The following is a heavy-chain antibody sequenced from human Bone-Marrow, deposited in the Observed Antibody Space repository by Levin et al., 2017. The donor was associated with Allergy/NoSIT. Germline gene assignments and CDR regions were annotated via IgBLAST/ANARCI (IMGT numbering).Heavy chain of an antibody. Sequence: PGGSLRLSCTASPFSFSNYGMHWVRQAPGKGLEWVAVISHDGSNKYYADSVKGRFSISRDNSKNTLYLQMDSLRAEDTAVYYCATEASGDHYYFDYWGQGTLVTVSS. J-gene: IGHJ4*02. V-gene: IGHV3-30*03. CDR1: PFSFSNYG. CDR3: ATEASGDHYYFDY. D-gene: IGHD4-17*01. CDR2: ISHDGSNK.